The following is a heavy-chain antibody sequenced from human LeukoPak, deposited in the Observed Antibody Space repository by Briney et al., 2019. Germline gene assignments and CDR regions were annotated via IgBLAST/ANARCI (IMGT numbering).Heavy chain of an antibody. CDR3: AVTGYYYYYYMDV. Sequence: PGGSLRLSCAASGFTFSSYEMNWVRQAPGKGLEWVSHISSSGSTIYYADSVKGRFTISRDNAKNSLYLQMNSLRAEDTAVYYCAVTGYYYYYYMDVWGKGTTVTISS. CDR1: GFTFSSYE. V-gene: IGHV3-48*03. CDR2: ISSSGSTI. D-gene: IGHD1-14*01. J-gene: IGHJ6*03.